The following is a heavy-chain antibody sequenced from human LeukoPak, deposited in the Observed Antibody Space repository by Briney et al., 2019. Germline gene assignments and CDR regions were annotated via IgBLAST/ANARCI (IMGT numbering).Heavy chain of an antibody. D-gene: IGHD4-17*01. CDR2: IYYHENT. Sequence: SSETLSLTCTVSGGSISSSSDYWGWIRQAPGKGLEWIGSIYYHENTYYNSSLKSRVTISVDTSRNQFSPKLSSVTAADTAVYYCASGIKDWNDYESGQVNYYFDYWGQGTLVTVSS. CDR1: GGSISSSSDY. V-gene: IGHV4-39*01. CDR3: ASGIKDWNDYESGQVNYYFDY. J-gene: IGHJ4*02.